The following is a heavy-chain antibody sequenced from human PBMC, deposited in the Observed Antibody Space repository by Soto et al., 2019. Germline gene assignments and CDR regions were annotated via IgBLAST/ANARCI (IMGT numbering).Heavy chain of an antibody. J-gene: IGHJ6*03. CDR1: GGSISSSSYY. D-gene: IGHD3-9*01. V-gene: IGHV4-39*01. CDR2: IYYSGST. CDR3: ARHPASLTGYYRGGSEYYMDV. Sequence: PSETLSLTCTVSGGSISSSSYYWGWIRQPPGKGLEWIGSIYYSGSTYYNPSLKSRVTISVDTSKNQFSLKLSSVTAADTAVYYCARHPASLTGYYRGGSEYYMDVWGKGTTVTVSS.